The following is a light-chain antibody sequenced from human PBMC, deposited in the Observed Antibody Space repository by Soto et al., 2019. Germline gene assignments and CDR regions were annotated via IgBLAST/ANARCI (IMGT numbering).Light chain of an antibody. CDR3: QQGYSIHALT. J-gene: IGKJ4*01. CDR2: EVS. Sequence: DIQMTQSPSSVSASVGDTVTISCRASQTISTYLHWYQHKPGKVPRLLISEVSTLQSGVPGRFRGSGSETEFTLTITYLQPEDFATYYCQQGYSIHALTFGGGTKVELK. V-gene: IGKV1-39*01. CDR1: QTISTY.